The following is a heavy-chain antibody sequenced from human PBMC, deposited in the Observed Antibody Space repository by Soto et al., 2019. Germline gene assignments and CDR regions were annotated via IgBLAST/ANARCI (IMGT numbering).Heavy chain of an antibody. Sequence: HPGGSLRLSCAASGFTFSSYAMSWVRQAPGKGLEWVSAISGSGGSTYYADSVKGRFTISRDNSKNTLYLQMNSLRAEDTAVYYCAKGVWFGKNPVGIAFDYWGQGTLVTVSS. V-gene: IGHV3-23*01. J-gene: IGHJ4*02. CDR1: GFTFSSYA. D-gene: IGHD3-10*01. CDR2: ISGSGGST. CDR3: AKGVWFGKNPVGIAFDY.